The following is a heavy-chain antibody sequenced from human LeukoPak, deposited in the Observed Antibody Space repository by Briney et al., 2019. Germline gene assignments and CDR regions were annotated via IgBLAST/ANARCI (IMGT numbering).Heavy chain of an antibody. CDR1: GFTFTTYD. CDR3: AKKAAGALDY. D-gene: IGHD1-26*01. Sequence: GGSLRLSCAASGFTFTTYDMHWVRQATGKGLEWVSAIGTTGDTYYPGSVKGRFTISRENAKNSLYLQMNSLRAEDTALYYCAKKAAGALDYWGQGTLVTVSS. J-gene: IGHJ4*02. V-gene: IGHV3-13*01. CDR2: IGTTGDT.